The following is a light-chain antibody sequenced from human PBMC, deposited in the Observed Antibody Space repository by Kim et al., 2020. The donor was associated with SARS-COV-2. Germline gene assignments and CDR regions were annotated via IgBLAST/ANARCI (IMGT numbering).Light chain of an antibody. Sequence: VAHGKTVSITCSGDKLGDKYVSWYQRRPCQAPALVIYRDNKRPSGIPERFSGSNSGNTATLTISGTHAMDEADYYCQAWDSSTFYVFGTGTKVTVL. CDR2: RDN. J-gene: IGLJ1*01. CDR3: QAWDSSTFYV. V-gene: IGLV3-1*01. CDR1: KLGDKY.